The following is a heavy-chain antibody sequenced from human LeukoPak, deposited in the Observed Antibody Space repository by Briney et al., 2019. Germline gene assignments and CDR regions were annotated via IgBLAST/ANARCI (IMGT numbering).Heavy chain of an antibody. Sequence: PSETLSLTCTVSGGSISSSSYYWGWIRQPPGKGLEWIGSIYYSGSTYYNPSLKSRVTISVDTSKNQFSLKLSSVTAADTAVYYCARHRGDGYTPYYFDYWGQGTLVTVSS. CDR3: ARHRGDGYTPYYFDY. CDR2: IYYSGST. D-gene: IGHD5-24*01. J-gene: IGHJ4*02. V-gene: IGHV4-39*01. CDR1: GGSISSSSYY.